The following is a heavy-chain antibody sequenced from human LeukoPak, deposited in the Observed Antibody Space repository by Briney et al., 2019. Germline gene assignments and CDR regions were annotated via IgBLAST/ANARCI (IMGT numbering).Heavy chain of an antibody. D-gene: IGHD3-22*01. CDR3: ARENSYYDSSGYYYGSGYFDY. CDR2: FYYSGST. Sequence: SEPLSLTCTVSGGSFSTYYWSWIRQPPGKGLEWIGYFYYSGSTNYNPSLQSRVTISVDTSKNHFSLRLSSVNAADTAVYYCARENSYYDSSGYYYGSGYFDYWGQGTLVTVSS. V-gene: IGHV4-59*01. J-gene: IGHJ4*02. CDR1: GGSFSTYY.